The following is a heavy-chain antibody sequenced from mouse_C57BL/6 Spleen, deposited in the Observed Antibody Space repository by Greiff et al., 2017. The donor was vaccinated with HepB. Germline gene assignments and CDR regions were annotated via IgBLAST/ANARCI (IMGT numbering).Heavy chain of an antibody. D-gene: IGHD2-3*01. CDR2: IDPSDSET. Sequence: QVHVKQPGAELVRPGSSVKLSCKASGYTFTSYWMHWVKQRPIQGLEWIGNIDPSDSETHYNQKFKDKATLTVDKSSSTAYMQLSSLTSEDSAVYYCARGGRLLRAMDYWGQGTSVTVSS. CDR3: ARGGRLLRAMDY. CDR1: GYTFTSYW. J-gene: IGHJ4*01. V-gene: IGHV1-52*01.